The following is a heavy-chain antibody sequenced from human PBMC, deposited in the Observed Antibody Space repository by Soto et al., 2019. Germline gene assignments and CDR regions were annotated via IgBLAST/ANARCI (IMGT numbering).Heavy chain of an antibody. Sequence: PSETLSLTYAVYGGSFRGYYWSWIRQPPGEGLEWIGEINHSGSTNYNPSLKSRVTISVDTSKNQFSLKLSSVTAADTAVYYCERVKGTGDDAFEIWGQGTMVTVS. J-gene: IGHJ3*02. CDR1: GGSFRGYY. CDR3: ERVKGTGDDAFEI. V-gene: IGHV4-34*01. CDR2: INHSGST.